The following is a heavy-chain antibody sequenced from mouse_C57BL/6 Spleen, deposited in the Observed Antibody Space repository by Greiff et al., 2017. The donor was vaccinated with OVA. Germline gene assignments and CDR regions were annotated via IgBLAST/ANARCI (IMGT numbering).Heavy chain of an antibody. CDR1: GFTFSSYG. V-gene: IGHV5-6*01. CDR2: ISTGGSYT. Sequence: EVHLVESGGDLVKPGGSLKLSCAASGFTFSSYGMSWVRQTPDKRLEWVATISTGGSYTYYPDSVKGRFTIARDNAKNTLYLQMSSLKAVATDMYYGERQGGIDYWGQGTTLTVSS. J-gene: IGHJ2*01. CDR3: ERQGGIDY. D-gene: IGHD6-1*01.